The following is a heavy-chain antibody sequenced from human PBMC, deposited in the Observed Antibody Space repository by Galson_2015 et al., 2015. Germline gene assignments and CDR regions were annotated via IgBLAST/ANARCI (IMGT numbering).Heavy chain of an antibody. CDR3: ARHVVVVAATGLYYFDY. CDR1: GFTFSSYW. CDR2: IKQDGSEK. Sequence: SLRLSCAASGFTFSSYWMSWVRQAPGKGLEWVANIKQDGSEKYYVDSVKGRFTISRDNAKNSLYLQMNSLRAEDTAVYYCARHVVVVAATGLYYFDYWGQGTLVTVSS. J-gene: IGHJ4*02. D-gene: IGHD2-15*01. V-gene: IGHV3-7*01.